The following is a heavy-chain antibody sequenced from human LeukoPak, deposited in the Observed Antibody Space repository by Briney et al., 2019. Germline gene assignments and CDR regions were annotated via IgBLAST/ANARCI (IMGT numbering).Heavy chain of an antibody. CDR1: GGSISGSRYY. Sequence: SQTLSLTCSVSGGSISGSRYYWGWIRQPPAKGLEWVATVNDGGSALYNPSLRSRTTISVDTSKNQFSLRLTSVTAVDTAVYYCAREPDAWGQGTLVTVSS. V-gene: IGHV4-39*07. CDR3: AREPDA. J-gene: IGHJ5*02. CDR2: VNDGGSA.